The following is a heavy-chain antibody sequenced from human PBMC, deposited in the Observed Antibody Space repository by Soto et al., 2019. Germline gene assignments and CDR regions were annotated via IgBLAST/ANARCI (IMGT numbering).Heavy chain of an antibody. D-gene: IGHD5-12*01. V-gene: IGHV1-18*01. CDR3: ASDWLDIVAMRFDP. J-gene: IGHJ5*02. CDR1: GYTFTSYG. CDR2: ISAYNGNT. Sequence: ASVKVSCKASGYTFTSYGISWVRQAPGQGLEWMGWISAYNGNTNYAQKLQGRVTMTTDTSTSTAYMELRSLRSDDTAVYYCASDWLDIVAMRFDPWGQGTLVSVSS.